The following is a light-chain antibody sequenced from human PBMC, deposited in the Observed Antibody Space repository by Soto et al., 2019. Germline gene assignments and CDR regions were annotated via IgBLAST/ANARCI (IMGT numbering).Light chain of an antibody. CDR2: AAS. J-gene: IGKJ2*01. CDR3: LQDYNYPVT. CDR1: QGIRND. V-gene: IGKV1-6*01. Sequence: AIPMTQSPSSLSASVGDRVTNTCRASQGIRNDLGWYQQKPGKAPKLLIYAASSLQSGVPSRFSGSGSGTDFTLTISSLQPEDFATYYCLQDYNYPVTFGQGTKLEIK.